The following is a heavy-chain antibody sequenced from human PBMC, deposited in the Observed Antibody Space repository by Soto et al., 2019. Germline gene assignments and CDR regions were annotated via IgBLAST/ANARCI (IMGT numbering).Heavy chain of an antibody. J-gene: IGHJ6*02. CDR2: IYPGDSDT. V-gene: IGHV5-51*03. D-gene: IGHD3-10*01. CDR1: GYSFTSYW. Sequence: EVQLVQSGAEVKKPGESLKISCKGSGYSFTSYWIGWVRQMPGKGLEWMGIIYPGDSDTRYSPSFQGQGTISADKSISTAYLQWSSLTASDTAMYYCARTMVRGKTYYGVDVWGQGTKVTVSS. CDR3: ARTMVRGKTYYGVDV.